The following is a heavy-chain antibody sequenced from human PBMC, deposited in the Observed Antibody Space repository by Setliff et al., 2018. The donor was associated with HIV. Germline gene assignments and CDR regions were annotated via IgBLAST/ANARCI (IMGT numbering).Heavy chain of an antibody. D-gene: IGHD6-13*01. CDR3: VRYSSSWYPVYYYGMDV. J-gene: IGHJ6*02. V-gene: IGHV1-18*01. CDR2: ISGYNGHT. CDR1: GYIFTNFG. Sequence: ASVKVSCKAFGYIFTNFGISWVRQAPGQGLEWMGWISGYNGHTNYAQKFQGRVTMTIDTSTSTGYMDLRSLRSDDTAVYYCVRYSSSWYPVYYYGMDVWGQGTTVTVSS.